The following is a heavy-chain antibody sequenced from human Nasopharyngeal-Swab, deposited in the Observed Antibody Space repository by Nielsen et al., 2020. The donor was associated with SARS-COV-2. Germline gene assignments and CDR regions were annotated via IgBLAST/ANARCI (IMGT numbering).Heavy chain of an antibody. D-gene: IGHD3-10*01. Sequence: GGSLRLSCAASGFTFSSYAMSWVRQAPGKGLEWVSAISGSGGSTYYADSVKGRFTISRDNSKNTLYLQMNSLRAEVTAVYYCAKDAGGYGSGSRRAYGMDVWGQGTTVTVSS. CDR1: GFTFSSYA. CDR3: AKDAGGYGSGSRRAYGMDV. J-gene: IGHJ6*02. CDR2: ISGSGGST. V-gene: IGHV3-23*01.